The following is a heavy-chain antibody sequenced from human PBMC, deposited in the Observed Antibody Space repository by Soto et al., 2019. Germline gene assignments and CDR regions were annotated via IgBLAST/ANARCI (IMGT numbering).Heavy chain of an antibody. CDR3: XXXXXXXXSLTPRVDF. D-gene: IGHD7-27*01. Sequence: EVQLLESGGGLVQPGGSLRLSCAASGFTFNNYAMTWVRQAPGKGLEWVSAISGGGDTTSYADSVKGRFTVSRDGSKNTXXXXXXXXXXXXXXXXXXXXXXXXXXSLTPRVDFWGQGTLVTVSS. V-gene: IGHV3-23*01. CDR2: ISGGGDTT. CDR1: GFTFNNYA. J-gene: IGHJ4*02.